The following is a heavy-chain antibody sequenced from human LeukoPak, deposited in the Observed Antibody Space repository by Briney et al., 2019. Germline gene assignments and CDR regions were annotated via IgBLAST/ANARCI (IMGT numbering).Heavy chain of an antibody. V-gene: IGHV3-21*01. J-gene: IGHJ4*02. D-gene: IGHD3-22*01. CDR1: GFTFSSYS. Sequence: GGSLRLSCAASGFTFSSYSMNWVRQAPGKGLEWVSSISSSSSYIYYADSVKGRFTISRDNAKNSLYLQMYSLRAEDTAVYYCARDRGGYYDSSGYGNSFDYWGQGTLVTVSS. CDR2: ISSSSSYI. CDR3: ARDRGGYYDSSGYGNSFDY.